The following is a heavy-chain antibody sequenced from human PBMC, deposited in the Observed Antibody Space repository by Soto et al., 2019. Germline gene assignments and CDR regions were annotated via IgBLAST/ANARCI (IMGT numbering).Heavy chain of an antibody. Sequence: PGESLKISCKGSGYSFTSYWISWVRQMPGKGLEWMGRIDPSDSYTNYSPSFQGHVTISADKSISTAYLQWSSLKASDTAMYHCARRRDGYNTLYYGMDVWGQGTTVTVSS. J-gene: IGHJ6*02. D-gene: IGHD5-12*01. V-gene: IGHV5-10-1*01. CDR2: IDPSDSYT. CDR1: GYSFTSYW. CDR3: ARRRDGYNTLYYGMDV.